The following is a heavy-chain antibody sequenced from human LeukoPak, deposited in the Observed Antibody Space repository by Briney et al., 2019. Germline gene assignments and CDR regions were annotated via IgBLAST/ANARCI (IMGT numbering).Heavy chain of an antibody. J-gene: IGHJ6*02. V-gene: IGHV1-69*04. CDR2: ITPIVDIA. D-gene: IGHD2-15*01. Sequence: KISCKGSGGSFSNYAFSWVRQAPGQGLEWMGRITPIVDIATYIQKFQGRVTITANKFTSTAYMELSSLTSEDTAVYYCASGLGFCSGSDCTNLVKDYYYGMNVWGQGTTVTVSS. CDR1: GGSFSNYA. CDR3: ASGLGFCSGSDCTNLVKDYYYGMNV.